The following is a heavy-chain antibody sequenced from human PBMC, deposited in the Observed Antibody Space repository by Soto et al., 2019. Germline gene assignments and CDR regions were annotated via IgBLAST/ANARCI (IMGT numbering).Heavy chain of an antibody. CDR1: GGSFSGYY. CDR2: INHSGST. V-gene: IGHV4-34*01. CDR3: GGDSGYDSDYYYMDV. D-gene: IGHD5-12*01. J-gene: IGHJ6*03. Sequence: SETLSLTCAVYGGSFSGYYWSWIRQPPGKGLEWIGEINHSGSTNYNPSLKSRVTISVDASKNQFSLKLSSVTAVDTAVYYCGGDSGYDSDYYYMDVWGQGTTVTVAS.